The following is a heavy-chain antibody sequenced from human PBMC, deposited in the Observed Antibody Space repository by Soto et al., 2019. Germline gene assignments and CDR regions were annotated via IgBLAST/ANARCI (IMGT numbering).Heavy chain of an antibody. J-gene: IGHJ6*02. V-gene: IGHV4-34*01. CDR3: ARRTYYYDSSGYYSLYYYGMDV. Sequence: SETLSLTCAVYGGSFSGYYWSWIRQPPGKGLEWIGEINHSGSTNYNPSLKSRVTISVDTSKNQFSLKLSSVTAADTAVYYCARRTYYYDSSGYYSLYYYGMDVWGQGTTVTVSS. CDR2: INHSGST. CDR1: GGSFSGYY. D-gene: IGHD3-22*01.